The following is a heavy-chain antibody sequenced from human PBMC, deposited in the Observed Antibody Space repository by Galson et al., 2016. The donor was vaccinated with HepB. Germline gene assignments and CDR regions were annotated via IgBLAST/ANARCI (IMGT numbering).Heavy chain of an antibody. D-gene: IGHD1-7*01. CDR2: ISTVNGDT. J-gene: IGHJ1*01. CDR3: ARAALTMAGTGYFPH. CDR1: GYSFTNYG. V-gene: IGHV1-18*04. Sequence: QSGAEVKKPGTSLRVSCKASGYSFTNYGINWVRQAPGQGLEWMGWISTVNGDTNFGQRLQDRVTLTTDTSTNTAYMELRSLRSDDTAVYYCARAALTMAGTGYFPHWGQGTLVTVSS.